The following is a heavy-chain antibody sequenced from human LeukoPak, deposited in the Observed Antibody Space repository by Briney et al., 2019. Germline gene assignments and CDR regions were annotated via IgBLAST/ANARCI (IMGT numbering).Heavy chain of an antibody. Sequence: GGSLRLSCEASGFXVSSNYMSWVRQAPGKGLEWVSIIYRVGSTFYADSVEGRFTISRDNSKNTLYLQMNSLRVEDTAIYYCARDGGNNSWYGMDVWGQGTTVTVSS. V-gene: IGHV3-66*01. D-gene: IGHD4-23*01. J-gene: IGHJ6*02. CDR3: ARDGGNNSWYGMDV. CDR2: IYRVGST. CDR1: GFXVSSNY.